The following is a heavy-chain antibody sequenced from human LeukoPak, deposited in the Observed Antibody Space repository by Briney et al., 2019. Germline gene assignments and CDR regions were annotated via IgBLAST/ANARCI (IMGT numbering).Heavy chain of an antibody. V-gene: IGHV4-61*01. Sequence: SETLSLNCTVSGGSVSSGSYYWSWIRQPPGKGLEWIGYVYYSGSTNYNPSLKSRVSISVDKSKNQFSLEVSSVTAADTAVYYCARYLSLHYDILTGFFSMDVWGQGTTVTVSS. J-gene: IGHJ6*02. D-gene: IGHD3-9*01. CDR3: ARYLSLHYDILTGFFSMDV. CDR2: VYYSGST. CDR1: GGSVSSGSYY.